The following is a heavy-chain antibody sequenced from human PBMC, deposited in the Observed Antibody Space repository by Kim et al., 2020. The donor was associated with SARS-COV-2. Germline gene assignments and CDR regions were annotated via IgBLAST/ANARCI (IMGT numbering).Heavy chain of an antibody. V-gene: IGHV4-59*08. D-gene: IGHD1-26*01. CDR1: GISISRYY. J-gene: IGHJ4*02. Sequence: SETLSLTCSVSGISISRYYWNLIRQPPGKGLEWIGYINYTGSANYNPSLRSRVTISVDTSKNQFSLKLSSVTAADTAVYYFAGTARGANFDYWGRGALVTFSS. CDR3: AGTARGANFDY. CDR2: INYTGSA.